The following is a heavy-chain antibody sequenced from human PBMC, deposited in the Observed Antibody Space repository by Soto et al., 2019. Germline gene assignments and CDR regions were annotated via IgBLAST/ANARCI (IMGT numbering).Heavy chain of an antibody. D-gene: IGHD3-3*01. J-gene: IGHJ4*02. V-gene: IGHV4-61*01. CDR3: ARDFAYFDS. CDR2: VYHTGRT. CDR1: GGSFTTGSYS. Sequence: ETLSLTCTLSGGSFTTGSYSCSWIRQPPGKGLEWIGYVYHTGRTSYNPSLKSRVSISMDTSKNQFSLNLDSVTAADTAVYFCARDFAYFDSWGQGTLVTVSS.